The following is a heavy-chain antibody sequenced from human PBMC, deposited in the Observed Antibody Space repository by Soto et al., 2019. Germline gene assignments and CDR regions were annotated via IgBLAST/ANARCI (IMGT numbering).Heavy chain of an antibody. V-gene: IGHV1-46*01. CDR2: INPSGGST. Sequence: ASVKVSCKASGYTFTSYGISWVRQAPGQGLEWMGIINPSGGSTSYAQKFQGRVTMTRDTSTSTVYMELSSLRSEDTAVYYCARLSPGDPRYGYGGNNCFAPWGQGTLVTVSS. CDR1: GYTFTSYG. D-gene: IGHD5-18*01. CDR3: ARLSPGDPRYGYGGNNCFAP. J-gene: IGHJ5*02.